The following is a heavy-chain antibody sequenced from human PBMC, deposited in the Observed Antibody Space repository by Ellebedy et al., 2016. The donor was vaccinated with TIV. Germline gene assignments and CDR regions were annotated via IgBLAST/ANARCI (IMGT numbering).Heavy chain of an antibody. CDR2: INHSGST. Sequence: SETLSLTXAVYGGSFSGYYWSWIRQPPGKGLEWIGEINHSGSTNYNPSLKSRVTISVDTSKNQFSLKLSSVTAADTAVYYCARERVGGWNYGGFDYWGQGTLVTVSS. J-gene: IGHJ4*02. V-gene: IGHV4-34*01. CDR3: ARERVGGWNYGGFDY. CDR1: GGSFSGYY. D-gene: IGHD1-7*01.